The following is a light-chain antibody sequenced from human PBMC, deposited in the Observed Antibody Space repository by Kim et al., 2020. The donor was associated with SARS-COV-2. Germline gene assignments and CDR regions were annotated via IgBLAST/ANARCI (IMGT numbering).Light chain of an antibody. V-gene: IGKV1-33*01. J-gene: IGKJ2*01. CDR1: QDISNY. CDR3: QQYDNLPYT. CDR2: DAS. Sequence: DIQMTQSPSSLSASVGDRVTITCQASQDISNYLNWYQQKPGKAPKLLIYDASNLETGVPSRVSGSGSGTDFTFTISSLQPENIGTYYCQQYDNLPYTFGQGTKLEI.